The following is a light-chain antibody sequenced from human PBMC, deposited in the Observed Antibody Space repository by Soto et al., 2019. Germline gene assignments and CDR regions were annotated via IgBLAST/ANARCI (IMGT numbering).Light chain of an antibody. V-gene: IGKV1-27*01. Sequence: DIQVTQSPPSLSASVGVRVTTTCRASRDIDNSLAWYQQVPGKAPKLLIYAASTLQSGVPSRFRGSGSGTSFILTITSVQPEDVATYYCQKYNRTPWIFGQGTKVEV. CDR1: RDIDNS. CDR3: QKYNRTPWI. CDR2: AAS. J-gene: IGKJ1*01.